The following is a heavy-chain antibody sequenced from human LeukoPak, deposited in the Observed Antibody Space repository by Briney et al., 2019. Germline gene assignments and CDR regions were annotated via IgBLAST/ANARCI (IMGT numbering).Heavy chain of an antibody. J-gene: IGHJ4*02. D-gene: IGHD1-7*01. V-gene: IGHV1-24*01. CDR3: ATVTGTTWGIDY. Sequence: ASVKVSCKVSGYTLNELSMHWVRQAPGKGLEWMGGFDPEDGETIYAQKFQGRVTMTEDTSTDTAYMELSSLRSEDTAVYYCATVTGTTWGIDYWGQGTLVTVSS. CDR2: FDPEDGET. CDR1: GYTLNELS.